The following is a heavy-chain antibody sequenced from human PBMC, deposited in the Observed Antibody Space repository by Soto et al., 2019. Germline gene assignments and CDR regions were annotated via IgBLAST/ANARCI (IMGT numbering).Heavy chain of an antibody. J-gene: IGHJ3*02. D-gene: IGHD1-1*01. Sequence: PGGSLRLSCAASGFTFSSYSMNWVRQAPGKGLEWVSSISSSSSYIYYADSVKGRFTISRDNAKNSLHLQMNSLRAEDTAVYYCARDDEVQLEQSAAFDIWGQGTMVTVSS. CDR1: GFTFSSYS. CDR2: ISSSSSYI. V-gene: IGHV3-21*01. CDR3: ARDDEVQLEQSAAFDI.